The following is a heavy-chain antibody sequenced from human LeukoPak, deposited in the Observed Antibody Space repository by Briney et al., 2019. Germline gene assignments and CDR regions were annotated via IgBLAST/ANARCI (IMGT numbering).Heavy chain of an antibody. D-gene: IGHD5-12*01. V-gene: IGHV3-21*01. CDR2: ISSSSSYI. CDR1: GFTFSSYS. CDR3: ARDSSYFAFDI. J-gene: IGHJ3*02. Sequence: GGSLRLSCAASGFTFSSYSMNWVRQAPGKGLEWVSSISSSSSYIYYADSVKGRFTISGDNAKNSLYLQMNSLRAEDTAVYYCARDSSYFAFDIWGQGTMVTVSS.